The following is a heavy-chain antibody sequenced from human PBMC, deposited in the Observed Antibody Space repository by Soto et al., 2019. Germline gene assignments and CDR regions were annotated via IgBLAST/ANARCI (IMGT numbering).Heavy chain of an antibody. CDR1: GYTFTSYG. D-gene: IGHD1-1*01. CDR3: ARGRYGDY. V-gene: IGHV1-18*01. Sequence: QVHLVQSGAEVKKPGASVKVSCKCSGYTFTSYGITWVRQAPGQGLEWMGWISAHNGNTNYAQKLQGRVTVTRDTSPSTAYMELRSRRSDDTAVYYCARGRYGDYWGQGALVTVSS. J-gene: IGHJ4*02. CDR2: ISAHNGNT.